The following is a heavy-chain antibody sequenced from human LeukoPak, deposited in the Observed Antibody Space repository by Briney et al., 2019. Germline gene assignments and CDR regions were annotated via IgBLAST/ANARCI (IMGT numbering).Heavy chain of an antibody. D-gene: IGHD4-17*01. CDR2: ISGSGGST. V-gene: IGHV3-23*01. CDR3: AKAGTVIFDY. CDR1: GFTFSSYA. Sequence: GGSLRLSCAASGFTFSSYAMSWVRQVPGKGLEWVSAISGSGGSTYYADSVKGRFTISRDNSKNALYLQMNSLRAEDTAVYYCAKAGTVIFDYWGQGTLVTVSS. J-gene: IGHJ4*02.